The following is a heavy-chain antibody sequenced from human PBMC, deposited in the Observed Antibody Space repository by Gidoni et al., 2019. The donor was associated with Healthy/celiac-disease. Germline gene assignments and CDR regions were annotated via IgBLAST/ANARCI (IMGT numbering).Heavy chain of an antibody. CDR2: FDTEDSET. Sequence: QVQLVQSGAEVTKPGASVKVSCKVSGYTLTELSMHWVRQAPGKGLEWMGGFDTEDSETIYAQKFQGRVTMTEDTSTDTAYMELSSLRSEDTAVYYCATPGSYYYDSSGYYAPRYWGQGTLVTVSS. D-gene: IGHD3-22*01. V-gene: IGHV1-24*01. CDR3: ATPGSYYYDSSGYYAPRY. CDR1: GYTLTELS. J-gene: IGHJ4*02.